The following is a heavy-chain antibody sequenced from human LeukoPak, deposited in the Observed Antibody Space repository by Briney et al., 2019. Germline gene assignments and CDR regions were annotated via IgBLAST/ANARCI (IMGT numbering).Heavy chain of an antibody. CDR1: GCTFDDYN. D-gene: IGHD3-22*01. V-gene: IGHV3-43*01. J-gene: IGHJ5*02. CDR3: VKDNFYDSNLSDP. Sequence: GGSLRLSCAASGCTFDDYNMIWVRQTPGKGLEWVSLITWDGGETFYADSVQGRFTISRDNTRDSLYLHMTSLKVEDTAFYYCVKDNFYDSNLSDPWGQGTLVTVSS. CDR2: ITWDGGET.